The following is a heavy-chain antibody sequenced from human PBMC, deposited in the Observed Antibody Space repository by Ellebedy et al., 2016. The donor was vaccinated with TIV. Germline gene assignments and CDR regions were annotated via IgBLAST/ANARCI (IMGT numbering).Heavy chain of an antibody. CDR1: GFTFSSYA. CDR3: ARGRPAMVTLYYYYYGMDV. J-gene: IGHJ6*02. Sequence: GSLRLXXAASGFTFSSYAMSWVRQPPGKGLEWIGEINHSGSTNYNPSLKSRVTISVDTSKNQFSLKLSSVTAADTAVYYCARGRPAMVTLYYYYYGMDVWGQGTTVTVSS. V-gene: IGHV4-34*01. D-gene: IGHD5-18*01. CDR2: INHSGST.